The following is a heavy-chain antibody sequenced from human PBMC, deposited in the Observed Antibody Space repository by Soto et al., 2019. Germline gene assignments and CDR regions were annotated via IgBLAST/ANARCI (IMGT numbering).Heavy chain of an antibody. D-gene: IGHD6-19*01. CDR1: GGSISSGGYS. V-gene: IGHV4-30-2*01. CDR2: IYHSGST. Sequence: QLQLQESGSGLVKPSQTLSLTCAVSGGSISSGGYSWSWIRQPPGKGLEWIGYIYHSGSTYYNPSLKSRVTISEDRSKNQFSLKLSSVTAADTAVYYCARGEIAVAGKGYFQHWGQGTLVTVSS. CDR3: ARGEIAVAGKGYFQH. J-gene: IGHJ1*01.